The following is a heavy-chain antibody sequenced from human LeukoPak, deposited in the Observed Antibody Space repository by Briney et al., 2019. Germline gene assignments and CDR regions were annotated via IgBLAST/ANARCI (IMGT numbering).Heavy chain of an antibody. CDR1: GFTFSTFA. Sequence: GGSLRLSCEASGFTFSTFAMIWVRQPPGKGLEWVSSIFPSGGEIHYADSMRGRFTISRDNSKSTLSLQMNSLRAEDTAIYYCAKLVVVTDLDYWGQGTLVTVSS. J-gene: IGHJ4*02. CDR3: AKLVVVTDLDY. V-gene: IGHV3-23*01. CDR2: IFPSGGEI. D-gene: IGHD2-21*02.